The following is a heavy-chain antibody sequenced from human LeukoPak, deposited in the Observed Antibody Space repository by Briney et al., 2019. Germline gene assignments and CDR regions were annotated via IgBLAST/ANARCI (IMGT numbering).Heavy chain of an antibody. D-gene: IGHD3-3*01. CDR3: ARDRAVFGVVIKSLGY. J-gene: IGHJ4*02. CDR2: ISSSGSTI. Sequence: GGSLRLSCAASGFTFSDYYMSWIRQAPGKGLEWVSYISSSGSTIYYADSVKGRFTISRDNAKNSLYLQMNSLRAEDTAVYYCARDRAVFGVVIKSLGYWGQGTLVTVSS. V-gene: IGHV3-11*01. CDR1: GFTFSDYY.